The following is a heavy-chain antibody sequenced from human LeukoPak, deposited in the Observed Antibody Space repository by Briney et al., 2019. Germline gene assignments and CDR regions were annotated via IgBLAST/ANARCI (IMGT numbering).Heavy chain of an antibody. Sequence: PSETLSLTCAVYGGSFSGYYWSWIRQPPGKGLEWIGSIDYSGNTNYNPSLKSRVTISVDTSKNQFSLKLSSVTAADTAVYYCARRLPYCSSTSCPNWFDPWGQGTLVTVSS. CDR1: GGSFSGYY. V-gene: IGHV4-34*01. CDR2: IDYSGNT. CDR3: ARRLPYCSSTSCPNWFDP. D-gene: IGHD2-2*01. J-gene: IGHJ5*02.